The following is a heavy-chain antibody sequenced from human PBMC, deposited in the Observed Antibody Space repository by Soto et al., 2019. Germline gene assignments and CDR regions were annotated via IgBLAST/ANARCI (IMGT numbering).Heavy chain of an antibody. Sequence: GGSLRLSCAASGFTFSSYGMHWVRQAPGKGLEWVAFISYDGSNKHYADSVKGRFTISRDISKNTLYLQMSSLRAEDTAVYYIAKDRPYSNIPADGTLDYWGQGSLVTVAS. D-gene: IGHD6-13*01. CDR1: GFTFSSYG. J-gene: IGHJ4*02. V-gene: IGHV3-30*02. CDR2: ISYDGSNK. CDR3: AKDRPYSNIPADGTLDY.